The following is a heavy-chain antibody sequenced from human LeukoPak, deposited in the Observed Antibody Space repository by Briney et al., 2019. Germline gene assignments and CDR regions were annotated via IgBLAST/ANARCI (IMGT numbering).Heavy chain of an antibody. J-gene: IGHJ6*02. CDR3: ARDFGPYGMDV. CDR2: INSDGSTT. V-gene: IGHV3-74*01. Sequence: GGSLRLSCAASGFTFSSNWMHWVRQAPGKGLVWVSRINSDGSTTNYADSVKGRFTISRDNAMSTLYLQMNSLRAEDTAVYYCARDFGPYGMDVWGQGTTVTVSS. D-gene: IGHD3-16*01. CDR1: GFTFSSNW.